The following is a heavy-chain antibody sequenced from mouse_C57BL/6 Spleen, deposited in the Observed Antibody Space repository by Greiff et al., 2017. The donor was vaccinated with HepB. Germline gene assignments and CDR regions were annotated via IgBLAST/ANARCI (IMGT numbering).Heavy chain of an antibody. CDR2: IWSGGST. CDR3: ARKGDYDGYYYAMDY. CDR1: GFSFTSYG. Sequence: VKLMESGPGLVQPSQSLSITCTVSGFSFTSYGVHWVRQSPGKGLEWLGVIWSGGSTDYNAAFISRLSISKDNSKSQVFFKMNSLQADETAIYYCARKGDYDGYYYAMDYWGQGTSVTVSS. D-gene: IGHD2-4*01. V-gene: IGHV2-2*01. J-gene: IGHJ4*01.